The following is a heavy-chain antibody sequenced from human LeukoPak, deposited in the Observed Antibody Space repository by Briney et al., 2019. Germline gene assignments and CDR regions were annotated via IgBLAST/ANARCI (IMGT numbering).Heavy chain of an antibody. CDR2: IYSGGGT. V-gene: IGHV3-66*01. J-gene: IGHJ3*02. Sequence: GGSLRLSCAASGFTVCSIYMSWVRQAPGKGLEWVSVIYSGGGTYYADAVKGRFTISRDNSKNTLYLQMNSLRAGDTAVYYCARDHYVDAFDIFCPGTMVTVSS. CDR1: GFTVCSIY. CDR3: ARDHYVDAFDI. D-gene: IGHD3-16*01.